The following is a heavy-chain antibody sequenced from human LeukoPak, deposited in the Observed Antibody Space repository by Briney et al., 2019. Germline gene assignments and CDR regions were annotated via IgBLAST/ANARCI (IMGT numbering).Heavy chain of an antibody. Sequence: SQTLSLTCAISGDSVSSNSVTWNWIRQSPSRGLEWLGRTYYRSTWYNDYAVSVRGRITVNPDTSKNQFSLQLNSVTPEDTAVYYCARRLTQYDCFDPWGQGILVTVSS. J-gene: IGHJ5*02. D-gene: IGHD2-2*01. CDR2: TYYRSTWYN. V-gene: IGHV6-1*01. CDR1: GDSVSSNSVT. CDR3: ARRLTQYDCFDP.